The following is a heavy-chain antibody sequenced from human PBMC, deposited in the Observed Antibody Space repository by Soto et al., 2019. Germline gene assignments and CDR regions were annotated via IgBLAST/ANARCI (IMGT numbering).Heavy chain of an antibody. CDR3: ASSRGITMIVVVIDY. CDR2: IYYSGST. Sequence: SETLSLTCTVSGGSISSSSYYWGWIRQPPGKGLEWIGSIYYSGSTYYNPSLKGRVTISVDTSKNQFSLKLSSVTAADTAVYYCASSRGITMIVVVIDYWGQGTLVTVSS. J-gene: IGHJ4*02. V-gene: IGHV4-39*01. D-gene: IGHD3-22*01. CDR1: GGSISSSSYY.